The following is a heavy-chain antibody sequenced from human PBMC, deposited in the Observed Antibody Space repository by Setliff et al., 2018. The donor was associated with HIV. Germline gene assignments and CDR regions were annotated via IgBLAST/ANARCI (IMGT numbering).Heavy chain of an antibody. CDR3: SRDARPRSGFWISDYYYYMDV. CDR2: IWYDGSNK. Sequence: PGGSLRLSCAASGFTFSSYGMHWVRQAPGKGLEWVAVIWYDGSNKYYEDSVKGRFTISRDNAKNSLYLHMTSLRAADTAVYYCSRDARPRSGFWISDYYYYMDVWGKGTTVTVSS. D-gene: IGHD3-3*01. CDR1: GFTFSSYG. V-gene: IGHV3-33*01. J-gene: IGHJ6*03.